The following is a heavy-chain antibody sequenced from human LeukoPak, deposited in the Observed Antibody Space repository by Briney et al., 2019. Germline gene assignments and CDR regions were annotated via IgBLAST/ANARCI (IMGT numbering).Heavy chain of an antibody. CDR1: GFTFSTYA. V-gene: IGHV3-23*01. J-gene: IGHJ5*01. Sequence: PGGSLRLSCAASGFTFSTYAMSWVRQAPGKGLEWVSVISGSGGSTSYADSVKGRFTISRDNSKNTLYLQMNSLRAEDTAVYYCLRWRGHAFFESWGQGTLVTVSS. CDR2: ISGSGGST. D-gene: IGHD2-21*01. CDR3: LRWRGHAFFES.